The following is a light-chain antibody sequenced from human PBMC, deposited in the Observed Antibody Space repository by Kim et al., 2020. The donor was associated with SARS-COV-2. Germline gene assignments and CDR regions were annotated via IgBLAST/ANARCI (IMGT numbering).Light chain of an antibody. CDR1: SSDVGDYNY. V-gene: IGLV2-14*03. CDR2: DVS. J-gene: IGLJ3*02. Sequence: GPSITISCTGTSSDVGDYNYVSWYQQHAGRAPKLMFSDVSKRPSGVSNRFSGSKSGNTASLTISGLQAEDEADYYCTSYRTSSTWVFGGGTQLTVL. CDR3: TSYRTSSTWV.